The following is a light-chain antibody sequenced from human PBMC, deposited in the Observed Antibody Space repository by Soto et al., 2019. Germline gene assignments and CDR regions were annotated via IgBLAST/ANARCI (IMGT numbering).Light chain of an antibody. J-gene: IGKJ5*01. V-gene: IGKV3-20*01. CDR3: KQSGGSST. CDR2: GAS. Sequence: EIVLTQSPGTLSLSPGERATLSCRASQSVNSNFLAWYQQKPGQAPRLLIYGASSRATGIPDRFRGSGSGTDFTLPIRRLEPEDFAVYYCKQSGGSSTFGQGTRLEIK. CDR1: QSVNSNF.